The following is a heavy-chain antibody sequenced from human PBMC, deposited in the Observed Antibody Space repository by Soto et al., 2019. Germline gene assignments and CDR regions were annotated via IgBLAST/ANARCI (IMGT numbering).Heavy chain of an antibody. J-gene: IGHJ4*02. Sequence: PSQTLSLTCAISVDSVSSNSAAWNWIRQSPSRGLEWLGRTYYRSKWYNDYAVSVKSRITINPDTSKNQFSLQLNSVTPEDTAVYYCARDRSSSSLTPPYFDYWGQGTLVTVSS. V-gene: IGHV6-1*01. CDR2: TYYRSKWYN. D-gene: IGHD6-6*01. CDR1: VDSVSSNSAA. CDR3: ARDRSSSSLTPPYFDY.